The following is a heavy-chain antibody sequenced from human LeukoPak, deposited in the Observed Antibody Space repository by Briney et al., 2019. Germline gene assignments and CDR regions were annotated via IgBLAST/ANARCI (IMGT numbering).Heavy chain of an antibody. CDR2: ISANNGNT. D-gene: IGHD6-19*01. J-gene: IGHJ6*02. Sequence: ASVKVSCKASGYTFTSYGISWVRQAPGQGLEWMGWISANNGNTNYAQKLQGRVTMTTDTSTSTAYMELRSLRSDDTAVYYCARDGFGGIAVAGRPLYYYYYGMDVWGQGTTVTVSS. CDR3: ARDGFGGIAVAGRPLYYYYYGMDV. CDR1: GYTFTSYG. V-gene: IGHV1-18*01.